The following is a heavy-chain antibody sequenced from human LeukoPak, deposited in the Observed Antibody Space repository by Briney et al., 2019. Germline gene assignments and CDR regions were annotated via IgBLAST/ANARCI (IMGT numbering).Heavy chain of an antibody. CDR3: ARGGDYYDSSGYYYDY. Sequence: PSQTLSLTCTVSGGSISSGSYYWSWIRQPAGKGLEWIGRIYTSGSTNYNPSLKSRVTISVDTSKNQFSLKLSSVTAADTAVYYCARGGDYYDSSGYYYDYWGQGTLVTVSS. J-gene: IGHJ4*02. CDR2: IYTSGST. V-gene: IGHV4-61*02. CDR1: GGSISSGSYY. D-gene: IGHD3-22*01.